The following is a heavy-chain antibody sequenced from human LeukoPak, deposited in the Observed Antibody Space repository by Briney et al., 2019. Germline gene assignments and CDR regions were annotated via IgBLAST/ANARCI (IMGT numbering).Heavy chain of an antibody. CDR1: GGSISSYY. D-gene: IGHD3-22*01. CDR2: IYYSGST. CDR3: ARHSSYYDSSGYYLYYFDY. J-gene: IGHJ4*02. V-gene: IGHV4-59*08. Sequence: VKPSETLSLTCTVSGGSISSYYWSWIRQPPGKGLEWIGYIYYSGSTNYNPSLKSRVTISVDTSKNQFSLKLSSVTAADTAVYYCARHSSYYDSSGYYLYYFDYWGQGTLVTVSS.